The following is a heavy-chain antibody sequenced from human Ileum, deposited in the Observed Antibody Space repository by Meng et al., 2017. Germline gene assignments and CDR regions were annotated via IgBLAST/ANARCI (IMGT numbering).Heavy chain of an antibody. D-gene: IGHD2-2*01. Sequence: QLQLQESVPGLVKPTETLSLTCIVSGGSVTSSSYDWGWIRQPPGKGLEWIGGITYTGNSYTTPSLKTRLTTSLDTSKNQFSLRLNSLTAADTAVYYCAGQPTSSGAGYSWFDPWGQGILVTVSS. J-gene: IGHJ5*02. V-gene: IGHV4-39*01. CDR1: GGSVTSSSYD. CDR3: AGQPTSSGAGYSWFDP. CDR2: ITYTGNS.